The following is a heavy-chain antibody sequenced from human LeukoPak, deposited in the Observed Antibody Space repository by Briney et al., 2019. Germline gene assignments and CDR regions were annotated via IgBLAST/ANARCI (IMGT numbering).Heavy chain of an antibody. J-gene: IGHJ4*02. CDR2: SDPEDGER. Sequence: ASVEVSCKVSGRTLSDLSIHWLRQPPGKGLEWLGGSDPEDGERIYAQMFQGRVTMTEDTSIDTAYMGLSSLRSEDTAVYYCVTGFTTMAVDYFDYWGQGTLVTVSP. CDR3: VTGFTTMAVDYFDY. V-gene: IGHV1-24*01. D-gene: IGHD5-18*01. CDR1: GRTLSDLS.